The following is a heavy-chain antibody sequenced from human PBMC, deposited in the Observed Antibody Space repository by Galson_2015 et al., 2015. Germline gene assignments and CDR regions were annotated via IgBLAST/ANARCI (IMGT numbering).Heavy chain of an antibody. CDR1: GFTFSDYY. D-gene: IGHD3-10*01. J-gene: IGHJ4*02. CDR3: ARDRYYYGSGSYYSPYFDY. CDR2: ISSSSSYT. Sequence: SLRLSCAASGFTFSDYYMSWIRQAPGKGLEWVSYISSSSSYTNYADSVKGRFTISRDNAKNSLYLQMNSLRAEDTAVYYCARDRYYYGSGSYYSPYFDYWGQGTLVTVSS. V-gene: IGHV3-11*06.